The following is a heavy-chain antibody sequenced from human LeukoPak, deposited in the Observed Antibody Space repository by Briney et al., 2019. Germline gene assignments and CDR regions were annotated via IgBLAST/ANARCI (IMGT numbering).Heavy chain of an antibody. D-gene: IGHD3-3*01. CDR3: ARVEFAVMIY. V-gene: IGHV4-34*01. Sequence: SETLSLTCAVYGGSFSGYYWSWIRQPPGKGLEWIGEINHSGSTNYNPSLKSRVTISVDTSKNQFSLKLSSVTAADTAVYYCARVEFAVMIYWGQGTLVTVSS. CDR2: INHSGST. CDR1: GGSFSGYY. J-gene: IGHJ4*02.